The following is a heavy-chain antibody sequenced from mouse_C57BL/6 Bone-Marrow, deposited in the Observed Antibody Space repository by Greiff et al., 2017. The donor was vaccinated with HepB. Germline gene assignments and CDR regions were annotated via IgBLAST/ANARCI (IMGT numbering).Heavy chain of an antibody. V-gene: IGHV5-4*03. Sequence: EVKLVESGGGLVKPGGSLKLSCAASGFTFSSYAMSWVRQTPEKRLEWVATISDGGSYTYYPDNVKGRFTISRDNAKNNLYLQMSHLKSEDTAMYYCARVPVRYYAMDYWGQGTSVTVSS. CDR3: ARVPVRYYAMDY. CDR1: GFTFSSYA. J-gene: IGHJ4*01. CDR2: ISDGGSYT.